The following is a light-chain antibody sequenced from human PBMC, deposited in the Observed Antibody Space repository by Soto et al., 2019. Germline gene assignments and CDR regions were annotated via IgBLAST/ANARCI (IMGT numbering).Light chain of an antibody. CDR1: RSDVGGYNY. CDR3: CSSAGNYNVV. CDR2: DVS. J-gene: IGLJ2*01. Sequence: QSALTQPRSVSGSPGQSVTISCTGTRSDVGGYNYVSWHQQHPGKAPKLMIYDVSKRPSGVPDRFSGAKSGNTASLTISGLQAEDEADYYCCSSAGNYNVVFGGGTKLTVL. V-gene: IGLV2-11*01.